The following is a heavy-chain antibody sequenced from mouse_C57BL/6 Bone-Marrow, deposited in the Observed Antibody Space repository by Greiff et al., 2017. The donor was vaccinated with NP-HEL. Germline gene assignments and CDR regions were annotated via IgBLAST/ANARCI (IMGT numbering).Heavy chain of an antibody. V-gene: IGHV1-63*01. CDR3: ATYYGSSTGAMDY. J-gene: IGHJ4*01. CDR1: GYTFTNYW. D-gene: IGHD1-1*01. Sequence: QVQLQQSGAELVRPGTSVKMSCKASGYTFTNYWIGLAKQRPGPGLEWIGDIYPGGGYTNYNEKFKGKATLTADKSSSTAYMQVSILTSEDSAIYYCATYYGSSTGAMDYWGQGTSVTVSS. CDR2: IYPGGGYT.